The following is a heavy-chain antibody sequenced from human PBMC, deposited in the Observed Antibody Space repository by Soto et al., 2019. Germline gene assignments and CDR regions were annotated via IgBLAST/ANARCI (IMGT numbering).Heavy chain of an antibody. V-gene: IGHV4-34*01. Sequence: PSETLSLTCAVYGGSFSGHYWSWIRQPPGKGLEWIGEINHSGSTNYNPSLKSRVTISVDTSKNQFSLKLSSVTAADTAVYYCARGRRIAARLDYWGQGTLVTVS. J-gene: IGHJ4*02. CDR3: ARGRRIAARLDY. CDR1: GGSFSGHY. CDR2: INHSGST. D-gene: IGHD6-6*01.